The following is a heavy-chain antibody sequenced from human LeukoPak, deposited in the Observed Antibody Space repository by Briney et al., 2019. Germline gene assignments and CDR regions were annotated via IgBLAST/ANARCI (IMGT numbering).Heavy chain of an antibody. CDR3: ARKHDLYWYFDL. D-gene: IGHD1-1*01. CDR1: GGSFSGYY. CDR2: INHSGST. J-gene: IGHJ2*01. V-gene: IGHV4-34*01. Sequence: SETLSLTCAVYGGSFSGYYWSWIRQPPGKGLEWIGEINHSGSTNYNPSPKSRVIISVDTSKNQFSLKLSSVTAADTAVYYCARKHDLYWYFDLWGRGTLVTVSS.